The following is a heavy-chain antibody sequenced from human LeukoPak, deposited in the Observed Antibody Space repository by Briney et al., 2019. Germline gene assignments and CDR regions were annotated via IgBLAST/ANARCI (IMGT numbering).Heavy chain of an antibody. CDR1: GDSIGSGDYY. CDR2: ISSSGST. J-gene: IGHJ5*02. Sequence: SQTLSLTCTVSGDSIGSGDYYWSWIRQPAGKGLEWIGRISSSGSTNYNPSLKSRVTISVDTSKNQSSLKLSSVTAADTAVYYCARDWQGPFDPWGQGTLVTVSS. V-gene: IGHV4-61*02. CDR3: ARDWQGPFDP.